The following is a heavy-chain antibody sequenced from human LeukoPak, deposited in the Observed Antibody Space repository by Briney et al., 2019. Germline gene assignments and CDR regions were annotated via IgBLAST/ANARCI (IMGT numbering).Heavy chain of an antibody. CDR3: ARVRYSSSWYGFGMDV. CDR2: IYHSGST. V-gene: IGHV4-38-2*02. J-gene: IGHJ6*02. D-gene: IGHD6-13*01. CDR1: GYSISSGYY. Sequence: PSETLSLTCTVSGYSISSGYYWGWIRQPPGKGLEWIGSIYHSGSTYYNPSLKSRVTISVDTSKNQFSLKLSSVTAADTAVYYCARVRYSSSWYGFGMDVWGQGTTVTVSS.